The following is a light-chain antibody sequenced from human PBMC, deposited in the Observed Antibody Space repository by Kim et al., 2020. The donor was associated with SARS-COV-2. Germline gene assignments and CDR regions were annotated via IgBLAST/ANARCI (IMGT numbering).Light chain of an antibody. CDR2: GAS. V-gene: IGKV3-15*01. CDR1: QSVGLT. Sequence: VSPGERATLSCGASQSVGLTLAWYQQKPGQAPRLLMHGASTRATGIPARFSGSGSGTDFTLTISSVQSEDFAVYYCQQYRNWPVTFGQGTKVDIK. CDR3: QQYRNWPVT. J-gene: IGKJ1*01.